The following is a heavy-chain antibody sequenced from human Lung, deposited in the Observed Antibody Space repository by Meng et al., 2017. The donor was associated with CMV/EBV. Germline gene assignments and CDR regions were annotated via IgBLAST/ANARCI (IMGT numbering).Heavy chain of an antibody. CDR1: GYTFTGYY. CDR3: ARRIAARPIGWFDP. CDR2: INTNSGGT. J-gene: IGHJ5*02. Sequence: ASVXVSXKASGYTFTGYYMHWVRQAPGQGLEWMGWINTNSGGTNYAQTFQGRVTMTRDTSISTAYMELSRLRSDDTAGYYCARRIAARPIGWFDPWGQGPLVTVSS. D-gene: IGHD6-6*01. V-gene: IGHV1-2*02.